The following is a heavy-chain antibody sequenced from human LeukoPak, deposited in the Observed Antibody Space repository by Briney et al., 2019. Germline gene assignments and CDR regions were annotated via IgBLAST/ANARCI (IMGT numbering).Heavy chain of an antibody. CDR1: GYTFTGYY. CDR3: ARVRDIVVVPAAISPAHYYYGMDV. V-gene: IGHV1-2*06. CDR2: INPNSGGT. D-gene: IGHD2-2*01. Sequence: ASAKVSCKASGYTFTGYYMHWVRQAPGQGLEWIGRINPNSGGTNYAQKFQGRVTMTRDTSISTAYMELSRLRSDDTAVYYCARVRDIVVVPAAISPAHYYYGMDVWGQGTTVTVSS. J-gene: IGHJ6*02.